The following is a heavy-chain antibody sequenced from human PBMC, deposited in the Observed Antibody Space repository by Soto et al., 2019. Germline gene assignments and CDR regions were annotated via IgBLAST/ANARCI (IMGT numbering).Heavy chain of an antibody. Sequence: QEQLVQSGAEVTKPGASVKVSCKDSGGLFSSFAISWVRQAPGQGLEWMGGIIPVFGTTNYAQKFQGRVKITADESTNTAYMELSSLTSADTAMYNCARGGGPYVWFNEFWGPGTQVTVSS. D-gene: IGHD3-16*01. V-gene: IGHV1-69*01. CDR3: ARGGGPYVWFNEF. CDR2: IIPVFGTT. CDR1: GGLFSSFA. J-gene: IGHJ4*02.